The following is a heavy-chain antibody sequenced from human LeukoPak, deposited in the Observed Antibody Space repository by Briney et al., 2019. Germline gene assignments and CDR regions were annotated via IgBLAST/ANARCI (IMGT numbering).Heavy chain of an antibody. D-gene: IGHD3-10*01. J-gene: IGHJ5*02. V-gene: IGHV3-11*06. CDR1: GFTFSDYY. CDR2: ISSTSIYT. CDR3: ARGGRIAMVRGNWFDP. Sequence: GGSLRLSCAASGFTFSDYYMNWIRQAPGKGLEWVSYISSTSIYTDYTDSVKGRFTISRDNAKNSLYLQMNSLRAEDTAVYYCARGGRIAMVRGNWFDPGAREPWSPSPQ.